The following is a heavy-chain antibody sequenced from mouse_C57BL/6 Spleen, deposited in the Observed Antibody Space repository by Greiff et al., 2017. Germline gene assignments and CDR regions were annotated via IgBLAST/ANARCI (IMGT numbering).Heavy chain of an antibody. CDR1: GFSFNTYA. CDR3: VRQVSFAY. CDR2: LRSKSNNYAT. J-gene: IGHJ3*01. Sequence: EVQLQESGGGLVQPKASLKLSCAASGFSFNTYAMNWVRQAPGKGLEWVARLRSKSNNYATYYAESVKDRFTISRDDSESMLYLQMNNLKTEDTAVYCCVRQVSFAYWGQGTLVTVSA. V-gene: IGHV10-1*01.